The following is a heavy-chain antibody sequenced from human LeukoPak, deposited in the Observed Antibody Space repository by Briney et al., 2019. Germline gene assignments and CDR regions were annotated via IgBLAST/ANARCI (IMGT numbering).Heavy chain of an antibody. Sequence: SETLSLTCTVSGGSISSSSYYWGWIRQPPGKGLEWIGSIYYSGSTYYNPSLKSRVTISVDTSKNQFSLKLSSVTAADTAVYYCARRATTPKYQLLWGEDHGVFDIWGQGTMVTVSS. J-gene: IGHJ3*02. CDR1: GGSISSSSYY. CDR3: ARRATTPKYQLLWGEDHGVFDI. CDR2: IYYSGST. D-gene: IGHD2-2*01. V-gene: IGHV4-39*01.